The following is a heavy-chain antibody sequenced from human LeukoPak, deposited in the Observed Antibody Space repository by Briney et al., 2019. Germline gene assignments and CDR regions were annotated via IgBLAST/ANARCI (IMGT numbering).Heavy chain of an antibody. J-gene: IGHJ4*02. CDR1: GYSFTSYW. CDR3: ARLAYYGSGSYAREVDY. Sequence: GESLKISCKGSGYSFTSYWIGWVRQMPGKGLEWMGIIYPGDSDTRYSPSFQGQVTISADKSISTAYLQWSSLKASDTAMYYCARLAYYGSGSYAREVDYWGQGALVTVSS. CDR2: IYPGDSDT. V-gene: IGHV5-51*01. D-gene: IGHD3-10*01.